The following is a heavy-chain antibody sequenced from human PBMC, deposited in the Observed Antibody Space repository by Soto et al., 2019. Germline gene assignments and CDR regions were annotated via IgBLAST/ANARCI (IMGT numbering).Heavy chain of an antibody. CDR3: AGPVGAIYYYYVMDF. J-gene: IGHJ6*02. Sequence: ASVKVSCKASGGTFSSYAISWVRQAPGQGLEWMGGIIPIFGTANYAQKFQGRVTITADESTSTAYMELSSLRSEDTAVYYCAGPVGAIYYYYVMDFWGQGTTVTVSS. CDR2: IIPIFGTA. CDR1: GGTFSSYA. D-gene: IGHD1-26*01. V-gene: IGHV1-69*13.